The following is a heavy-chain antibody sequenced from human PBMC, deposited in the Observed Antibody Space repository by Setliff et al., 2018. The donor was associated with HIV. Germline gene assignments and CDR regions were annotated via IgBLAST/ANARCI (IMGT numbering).Heavy chain of an antibody. D-gene: IGHD3-3*01. CDR2: IFYSGIT. J-gene: IGHJ3*02. CDR3: ARSKTFYDFWGGYYTHGAFKI. V-gene: IGHV4-39*01. Sequence: SETLSLTCTVSGGSISTSNYYWGWIRQPPGKGLEWIGSIFYSGITYYNPSLKSRVSISVDTSKNQFSLNLTSVTAADTAVYYCARSKTFYDFWGGYYTHGAFKIWGLGTMVTVSS. CDR1: GGSISTSNYY.